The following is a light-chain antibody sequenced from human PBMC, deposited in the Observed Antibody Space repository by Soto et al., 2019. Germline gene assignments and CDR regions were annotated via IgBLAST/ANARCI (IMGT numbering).Light chain of an antibody. Sequence: QSVLTQPAYVSGSPGQSITVSCTGTSSDGGGYNYVSWYQQHPGKAPKLRIYDVSNRPSGVSNRFSGSKSGNTASLTISGLQAEDEADYYCSSYTSSSSNYVFGTGTKVTVL. V-gene: IGLV2-14*01. J-gene: IGLJ1*01. CDR1: SSDGGGYNY. CDR2: DVS. CDR3: SSYTSSSSNYV.